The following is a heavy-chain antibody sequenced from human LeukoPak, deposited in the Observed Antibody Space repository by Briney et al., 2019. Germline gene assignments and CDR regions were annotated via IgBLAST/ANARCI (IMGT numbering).Heavy chain of an antibody. D-gene: IGHD6-13*01. V-gene: IGHV4-30-4*01. CDR2: IYYSGST. J-gene: IGHJ3*02. CDR3: ARWDSNWYAFDI. CDR1: GGSISSGDYY. Sequence: SETLSLTCTVSGGSISSGDYYWSWIRQPPGKGLEWIGYIYYSGSTYYNPSLKSRVTISVDTSKNQFSLKLTSVTAADTAVYYCARWDSNWYAFDIWGQGTMVTVSS.